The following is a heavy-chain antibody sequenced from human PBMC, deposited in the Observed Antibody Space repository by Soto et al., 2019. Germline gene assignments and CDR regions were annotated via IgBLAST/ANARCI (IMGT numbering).Heavy chain of an antibody. D-gene: IGHD6-19*01. V-gene: IGHV2-26*01. CDR3: ARIKSSGWYTGWFDA. Sequence: QVTLKESGPVLVKPTETLTLTCTVSGFSLSNTRMGVSWIRQPPGKALEWLALIFSNDEKSYSTSLESRLSISKDTSNSQMLLTMTNMGPMDTAPYYCARIKSSGWYTGWFDAWGQGILVTVSS. J-gene: IGHJ5*02. CDR2: IFSNDEK. CDR1: GFSLSNTRMG.